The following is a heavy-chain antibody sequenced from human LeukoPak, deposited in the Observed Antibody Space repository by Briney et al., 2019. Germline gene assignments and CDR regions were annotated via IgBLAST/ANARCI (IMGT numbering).Heavy chain of an antibody. D-gene: IGHD3-16*01. V-gene: IGHV3-30*18. CDR1: GFTFSSYG. J-gene: IGHJ4*02. Sequence: PGGSLRLSCAASGFTFSSYGMHWVRQAPGKGLEWVAVISYDGSNKYYADSVKGRFTISRDNSKNTLYLQMNSLRAEDTAVYYCAKDRWGQPTNYLDYWGQGTLVTVSS. CDR3: AKDRWGQPTNYLDY. CDR2: ISYDGSNK.